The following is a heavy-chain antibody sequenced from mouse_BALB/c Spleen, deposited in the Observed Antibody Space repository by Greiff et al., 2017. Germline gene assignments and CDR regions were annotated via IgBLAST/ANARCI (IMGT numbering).Heavy chain of an antibody. Sequence: VQLVESGPGLVAPSQSLSITCTVSGFSLTSYGVHWVRQPPGKGLEWLGVIWAGGSTNYNSALMSRLSISKDNSKSQVFLKMNSLQTDDTAMYYCARTPFTTVVAPYAMDYWGQGTSVTVSS. V-gene: IGHV2-9*02. CDR3: ARTPFTTVVAPYAMDY. J-gene: IGHJ4*01. CDR2: IWAGGST. D-gene: IGHD1-1*01. CDR1: GFSLTSYG.